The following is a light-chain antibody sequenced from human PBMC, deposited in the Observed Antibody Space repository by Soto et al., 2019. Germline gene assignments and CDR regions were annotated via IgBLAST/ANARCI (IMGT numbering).Light chain of an antibody. J-gene: IGLJ1*01. CDR2: EVS. Sequence: QSVLTQPPSASGSPGQSITISCTGTSSDVGGYNYVSWYQQHPGKAPKLMIYEVSKRPSGVPDRFSGSKSGNTASLTVSGLQAEDEADYYCSSYACSNIPYVFGTGTKLTVL. V-gene: IGLV2-8*01. CDR3: SSYACSNIPYV. CDR1: SSDVGGYNY.